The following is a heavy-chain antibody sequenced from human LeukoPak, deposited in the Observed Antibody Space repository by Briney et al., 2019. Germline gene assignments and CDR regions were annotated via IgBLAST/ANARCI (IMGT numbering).Heavy chain of an antibody. CDR2: INPNSGGT. V-gene: IGHV1-2*06. Sequence: ASVKVSCKASGYTFTGYYMHWVRQAPGQGLEWMGLINPNSGGTNYAQKFQGRVTMTRDTSISTAYMELSRLRSDDTAVYYCARYYYDSSGLDYWGQGTLVTVSS. CDR3: ARYYYDSSGLDY. D-gene: IGHD3-22*01. J-gene: IGHJ4*02. CDR1: GYTFTGYY.